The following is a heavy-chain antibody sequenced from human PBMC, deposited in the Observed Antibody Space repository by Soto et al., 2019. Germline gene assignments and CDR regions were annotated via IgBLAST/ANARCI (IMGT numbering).Heavy chain of an antibody. J-gene: IGHJ6*02. CDR2: IIPIFGTA. V-gene: IGHV1-69*05. CDR1: GGTFSSYA. Sequence: QVQLVQSGAEVKKPGSSVKVSCKASGGTFSSYAISWVRQAPGQGLEWMGGIIPIFGTANYAQKFQGRVTXPPXXAXRTAYMELSSLRSEDTAVYYCARHVPAAGYYYGMDVWGQGTPVTVSS. CDR3: ARHVPAAGYYYGMDV. D-gene: IGHD2-2*01.